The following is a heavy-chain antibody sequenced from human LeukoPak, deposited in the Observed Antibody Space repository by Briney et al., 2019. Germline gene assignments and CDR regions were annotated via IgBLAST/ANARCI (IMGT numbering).Heavy chain of an antibody. Sequence: GGAPTFDFSAPGLTFSTYSMCWGRPAPREGGGGGAAFICCGGSTYYADSVKGRFTISRDNSKNTLYLQMNSLRAEDTAVYYCAKDIALIITAKFDYWGQGTLVTVSS. CDR1: GLTFSTYS. D-gene: IGHD3-22*01. CDR2: FICCGGST. CDR3: AKDIALIITAKFDY. V-gene: IGHV3-23*01. J-gene: IGHJ4*01.